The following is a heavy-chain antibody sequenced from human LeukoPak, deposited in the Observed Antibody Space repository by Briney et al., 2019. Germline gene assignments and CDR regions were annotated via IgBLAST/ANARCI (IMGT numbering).Heavy chain of an antibody. J-gene: IGHJ4*02. CDR2: TNPNSGGT. CDR3: AGGVAYCSSTSCYSGY. V-gene: IGHV1-2*02. Sequence: ASVKVSCKAPGYTFTGYYMHWVRQAPGQGLEWMGWTNPNSGGTNYAQKFQGRVTMTRDTSISTAYMELSRLRSDDTAVYYCAGGVAYCSSTSCYSGYWGQGTLVTVSS. D-gene: IGHD2-2*02. CDR1: GYTFTGYY.